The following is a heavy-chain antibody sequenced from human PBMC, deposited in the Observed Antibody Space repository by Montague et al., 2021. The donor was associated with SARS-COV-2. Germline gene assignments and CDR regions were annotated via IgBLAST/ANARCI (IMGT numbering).Heavy chain of an antibody. J-gene: IGHJ4*02. D-gene: IGHD3-10*01. V-gene: IGHV4-39*01. CDR3: ARADYYGSLEN. CDR2: IYYNGTT. CDR1: GGSISSSTYY. Sequence: SETLSLTCTVSGGSISSSTYYWGWIRQPPGKGLEWIGTIYYNGTTYYNPSLKSRVTISINTSRNKFSLNLKSVTAADTAVYYCARADYYGSLENWGQGTLVPVSS.